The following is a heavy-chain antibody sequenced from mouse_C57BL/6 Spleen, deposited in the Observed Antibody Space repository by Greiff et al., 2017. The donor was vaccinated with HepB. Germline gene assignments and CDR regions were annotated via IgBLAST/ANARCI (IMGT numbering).Heavy chain of an antibody. CDR2: IYPGDGDT. V-gene: IGHV1-82*01. Sequence: QVHVKQSGPELVKPGASVKISCKASGYAFSSSWMNWVKQRPGKGLEWIGRIYPGDGDTNYNGKFKGKATLTADKSSSTAYMQLSILTSEDSAVYFCARPTGTQDFDYWGQGTTLTVSS. CDR1: GYAFSSSW. J-gene: IGHJ2*01. D-gene: IGHD4-1*02. CDR3: ARPTGTQDFDY.